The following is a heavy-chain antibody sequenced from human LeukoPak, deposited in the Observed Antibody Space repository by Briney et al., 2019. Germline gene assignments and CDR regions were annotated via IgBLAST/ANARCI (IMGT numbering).Heavy chain of an antibody. J-gene: IGHJ3*02. CDR1: GGSISSYY. V-gene: IGHV4-59*01. Sequence: PSETLSLTCTVSGGSISSYYWTWIRQPPGKGLEWIGYIYYSGSSNYNPSLKSRVTISVDTSKNQFSLKLSSVTAADTAVYYCATDFLFAFDIWGQGTMVTVSS. CDR2: IYYSGSS. CDR3: ATDFLFAFDI.